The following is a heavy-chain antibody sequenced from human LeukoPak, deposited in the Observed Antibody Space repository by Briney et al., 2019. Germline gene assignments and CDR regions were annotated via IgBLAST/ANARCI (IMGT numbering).Heavy chain of an antibody. CDR3: ATSGIWFQTDYYYYGMDV. CDR2: INPNSGGT. V-gene: IGHV1-2*04. J-gene: IGHJ6*02. CDR1: GYTFTGYY. D-gene: IGHD6-13*01. Sequence: ASVKVSCKASGYTFTGYYMHWVRQAPGQGLEWMGWINPNSGGTNYAQKFQGWATMTRDTSISTAYMELSRLRSDDTAVYYCATSGIWFQTDYYYYGMDVWGQGTTVTVSS.